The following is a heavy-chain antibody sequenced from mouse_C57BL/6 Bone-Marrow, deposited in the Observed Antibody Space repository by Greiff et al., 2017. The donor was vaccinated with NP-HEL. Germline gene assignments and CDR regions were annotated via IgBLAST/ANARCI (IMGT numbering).Heavy chain of an antibody. CDR2: IYPRSGNT. D-gene: IGHD1-1*01. J-gene: IGHJ2*01. CDR3: ARYTTVVAYYFDY. V-gene: IGHV1-81*01. CDR1: GYTFTSYG. Sequence: QVQLQQSGAELARPGASVKLSCKASGYTFTSYGISWVKQRTGQGLEWIGEIYPRSGNTYYNEKFKGKATLTADKSSSTAYMELRSLTSEDSAVYFCARYTTVVAYYFDYWGKGTTLTVSS.